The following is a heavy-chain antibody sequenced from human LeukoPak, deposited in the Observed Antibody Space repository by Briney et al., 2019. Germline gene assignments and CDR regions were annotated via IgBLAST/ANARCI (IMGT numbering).Heavy chain of an antibody. CDR2: ISGSESST. CDR3: AKVPTSFYTASWGFDN. J-gene: IGHJ4*02. D-gene: IGHD5-18*01. V-gene: IGHV3-23*01. CDR1: GFTFSSYA. Sequence: GGSLRLSCAASGFTFSSYAMSWVRQAPGKGLEWVSAISGSESSTYYADSVRGRFTISRDNSKNTLYLQMNSLRSEDTAVYYCAKVPTSFYTASWGFDNWGQGTLVTVSS.